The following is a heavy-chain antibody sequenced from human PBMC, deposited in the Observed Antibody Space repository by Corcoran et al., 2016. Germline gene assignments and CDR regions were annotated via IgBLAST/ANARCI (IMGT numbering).Heavy chain of an antibody. D-gene: IGHD2-21*01. V-gene: IGHV4-4*02. CDR1: GASISSDEW. CDR3: ASARYWHIEN. CDR2: IYHSGST. Sequence: QVQLQESGPGLVEPSGTLSLTCAVSGASISSDEWWSWVRQPPGKGLEWIGHIYHSGSTIYKPSLKSRVAMSVDKSKNQFSLKLTSVTAADTAVYYCASARYWHIENWGQGTLVIVSS. J-gene: IGHJ4*02.